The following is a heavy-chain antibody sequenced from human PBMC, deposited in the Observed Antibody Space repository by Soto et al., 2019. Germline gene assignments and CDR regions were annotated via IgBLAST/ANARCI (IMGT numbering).Heavy chain of an antibody. V-gene: IGHV1-18*01. CDR1: GYTFTSYG. J-gene: IGHJ6*02. D-gene: IGHD6-13*01. CDR2: ISAYNGNT. Sequence: QVQLVQSGAEVKKPGASVKVSCKASGYTFTSYGISWVRQAPGQGLEWMGWISAYNGNTNYAQKPQGRVTMTTDTSTSTAYMELRSLRSDDTAVYYCARDPFVAAAGNYYYYGMDVWGQGTTVTVSS. CDR3: ARDPFVAAAGNYYYYGMDV.